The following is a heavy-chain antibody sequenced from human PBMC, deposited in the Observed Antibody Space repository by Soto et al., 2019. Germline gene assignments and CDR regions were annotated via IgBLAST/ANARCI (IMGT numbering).Heavy chain of an antibody. J-gene: IGHJ6*02. V-gene: IGHV3-7*01. Sequence: GGSLRLSCAASGFTFSSYWMSWVRQAPGKGLEWVANIKQDGSEKYYVDSVKGRFTISRDNAKNSLYLQMNSLRAEDTAVYYCARVHPRIAAAGTAVGMDVWGQGTTVTVSS. D-gene: IGHD6-13*01. CDR3: ARVHPRIAAAGTAVGMDV. CDR1: GFTFSSYW. CDR2: IKQDGSEK.